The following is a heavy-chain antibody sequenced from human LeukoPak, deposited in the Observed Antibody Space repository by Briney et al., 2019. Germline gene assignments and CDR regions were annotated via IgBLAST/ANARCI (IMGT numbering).Heavy chain of an antibody. CDR2: ISWDGSGS. J-gene: IGHJ4*02. Sequence: GGPLRLSCAASGFTFENYAMHWVRQPPGKGLEWLSLISWDGSGSYYEDSVKGRFTISRDNTKKYVYLQMNSLTVEDTALYYCAKALRSTLVTPFDSWGRGTLVTVSS. V-gene: IGHV3-43D*03. CDR1: GFTFENYA. CDR3: AKALRSTLVTPFDS. D-gene: IGHD2-21*02.